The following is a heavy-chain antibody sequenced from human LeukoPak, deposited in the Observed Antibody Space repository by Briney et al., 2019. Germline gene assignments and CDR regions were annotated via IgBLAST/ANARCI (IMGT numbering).Heavy chain of an antibody. J-gene: IGHJ4*02. CDR1: GFTFSNYA. D-gene: IGHD1-1*01. CDR3: AKDHANWNAYYFDC. V-gene: IGHV3-23*01. CDR2: LNNSGDST. Sequence: GGSLRLSCTTSGFTFSNYAMSWVRQAPGKVLEWVSALNNSGDSTYYADSVKGQFTISRDNSKNTLHLQMNNLRAEDTALYYCAKDHANWNAYYFDCWGQGTLVTVSS.